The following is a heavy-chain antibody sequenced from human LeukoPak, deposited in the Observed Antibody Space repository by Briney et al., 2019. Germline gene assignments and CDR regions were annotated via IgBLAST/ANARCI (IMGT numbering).Heavy chain of an antibody. Sequence: GGSLRLSCAASGFTFSSYSMNWARQAPGKGLEWVSSIDSSGGYMFYADSVKGRFVISRDNAKDSPYLQMNSLRVEDTAVYYCLRGDRRDYWGQGTLVTVSS. V-gene: IGHV3-21*06. CDR1: GFTFSSYS. CDR2: IDSSGGYM. J-gene: IGHJ4*02. CDR3: LRGDRRDY.